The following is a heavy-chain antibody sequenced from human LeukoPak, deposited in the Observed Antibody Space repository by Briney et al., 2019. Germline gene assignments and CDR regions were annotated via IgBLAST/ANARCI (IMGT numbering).Heavy chain of an antibody. D-gene: IGHD3-16*02. CDR3: ARHHLAVWGSYRPKYYFDY. J-gene: IGHJ4*02. CDR1: GGSISSYY. Sequence: PSETLSLTCTVSGGSISSYYWSWIRQPPGKGLEWIGYIYYSGSTNYNPSLKSRVTISVDTSKNQFSLKLSSVTAADTAVYYCARHHLAVWGSYRPKYYFDYWGQGTLVTVSS. V-gene: IGHV4-59*08. CDR2: IYYSGST.